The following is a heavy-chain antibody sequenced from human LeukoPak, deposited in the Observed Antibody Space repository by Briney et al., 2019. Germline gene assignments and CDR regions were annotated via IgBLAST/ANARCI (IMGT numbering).Heavy chain of an antibody. Sequence: PGGSLRLSCAASGFPVSNNYMNWVRQAPGKGLEWVSSISSSSSYIYYADSVKGRFTISRDNAKNSLYLQMNSLRAEDTAVYYCARPFCGGDCYPDPDDDAFDIWGQGTMVTVSS. CDR3: ARPFCGGDCYPDPDDDAFDI. J-gene: IGHJ3*02. CDR1: GFPVSNNY. V-gene: IGHV3-21*01. CDR2: ISSSSSYI. D-gene: IGHD2-21*02.